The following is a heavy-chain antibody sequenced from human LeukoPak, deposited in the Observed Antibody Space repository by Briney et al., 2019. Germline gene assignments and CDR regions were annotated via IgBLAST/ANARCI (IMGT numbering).Heavy chain of an antibody. CDR1: GFTFSNYV. V-gene: IGHV3-33*08. J-gene: IGHJ4*02. D-gene: IGHD3-3*01. Sequence: GGSLRLSCAASGFTFSNYVMNWVRQAPGKGLGWVAVIWHDGRNKYYVDSVKGRFTISRDNAKNTLYLQMNSLRAEDTAVYYRARIMNDFWSGYYPLALNYWGQGPPVTVSS. CDR2: IWHDGRNK. CDR3: ARIMNDFWSGYYPLALNY.